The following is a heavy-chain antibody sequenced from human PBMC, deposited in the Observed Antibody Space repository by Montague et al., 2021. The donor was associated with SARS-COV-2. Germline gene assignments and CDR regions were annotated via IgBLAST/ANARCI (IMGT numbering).Heavy chain of an antibody. CDR3: ARERGDYGADGGFDF. Sequence: SLRLSCAASGFTFSSFNMNWVRQAPGKGLEWVSFISTSSSSIYYADSVRGRFTISRDKAKNSLYLQMNSLRDEDTAVYYCARERGDYGADGGFDFWGQGNLVTVSS. V-gene: IGHV3-48*02. CDR1: GFTFSSFN. J-gene: IGHJ4*02. CDR2: ISTSSSSI. D-gene: IGHD3-10*01.